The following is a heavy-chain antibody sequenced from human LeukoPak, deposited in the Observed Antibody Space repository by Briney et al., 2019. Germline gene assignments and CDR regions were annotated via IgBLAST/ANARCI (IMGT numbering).Heavy chain of an antibody. V-gene: IGHV4-39*01. CDR3: ARHRSSSRGGSGFSQGQFDY. J-gene: IGHJ4*02. CDR1: GGSISSSGYY. D-gene: IGHD3-22*01. Sequence: SETLSLTCTVSGGSISSSGYYRGWIRQPPGKGLEWIGSIYYGGNTYYNPSLKSRLTISVDTSKDLFSLKLSSVTAADTALYYCARHRSSSRGGSGFSQGQFDYWGQGTLVTVSS. CDR2: IYYGGNT.